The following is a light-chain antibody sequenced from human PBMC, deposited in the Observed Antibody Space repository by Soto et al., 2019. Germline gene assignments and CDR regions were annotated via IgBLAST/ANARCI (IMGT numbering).Light chain of an antibody. CDR2: WAS. V-gene: IGKV4-1*01. CDR3: QQHYSTPLA. J-gene: IGKJ5*01. CDR1: QSVLYSSNSKNY. Sequence: DIVMTQSPDSLAVSLGERATINCKSSQSVLYSSNSKNYLAWYQQKAGHPPKLLIYWASTRESGVPDRFSGSGSGTDFTLTISSLQAEDVAVYYCQQHYSTPLAVGQGTRLEIK.